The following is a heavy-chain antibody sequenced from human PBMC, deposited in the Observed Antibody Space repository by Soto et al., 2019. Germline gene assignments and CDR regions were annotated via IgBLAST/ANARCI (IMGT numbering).Heavy chain of an antibody. CDR1: GGSITGGSISSTTYY. V-gene: IGHV4-39*01. CDR3: GRVQDY. D-gene: IGHD1-1*01. J-gene: IGHJ4*02. Sequence: PSETLSLTCTVSGGSITGGSISSTTYYWGWMRQPPGKGLEWIASFFIGGNTYYNPSLKSRVTTSVDTSKNQFSLKLSSVTAADTAVYYCGRVQDYWGQGTLVTVSS. CDR2: FFIGGNT.